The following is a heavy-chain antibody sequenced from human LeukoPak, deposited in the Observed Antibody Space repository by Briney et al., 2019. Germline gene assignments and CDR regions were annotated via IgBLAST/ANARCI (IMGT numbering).Heavy chain of an antibody. CDR3: AKDLAFWSGYYIRYFQH. CDR2: ISGSGGST. Sequence: PGGSLRLSCAASGFTFSNFAMNWVRQAPGKGLEWVSAISGSGGSTYYADSVKGRFTISRDNSKNTLYLQMNSLRAEDTAVYYCAKDLAFWSGYYIRYFQHWGQGTLVTVSS. D-gene: IGHD3-3*01. CDR1: GFTFSNFA. V-gene: IGHV3-23*01. J-gene: IGHJ1*01.